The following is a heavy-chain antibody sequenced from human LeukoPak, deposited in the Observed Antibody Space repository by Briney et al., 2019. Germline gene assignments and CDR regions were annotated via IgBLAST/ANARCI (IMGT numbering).Heavy chain of an antibody. J-gene: IGHJ5*02. Sequence: GRSLRLSCAASGFALTNYGMHWVRQAPGKGRVWVSHINHAGSHRHFAESVQGRFTVSRHIAKNTRYLHMNSLGADDTATNYGARDVFSFGDAWGKGTLVTVSS. CDR3: ARDVFSFGDA. CDR2: INHAGSHR. V-gene: IGHV3-74*01. D-gene: IGHD3-10*01. CDR1: GFALTNYG.